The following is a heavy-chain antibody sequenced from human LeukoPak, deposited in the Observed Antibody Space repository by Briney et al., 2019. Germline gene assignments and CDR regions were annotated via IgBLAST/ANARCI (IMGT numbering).Heavy chain of an antibody. Sequence: SETLSLTCTVSGGSISSSSYYWGWIRQPPGKGLEWIGSIYYSGSTYYNPSLKSRVTISVDTSKNQFSLKLSSVTAADTAVYYCARDREYYDIYYMDVWDKGTTVTVSS. D-gene: IGHD3-9*01. CDR1: GGSISSSSYY. CDR3: ARDREYYDIYYMDV. J-gene: IGHJ6*03. V-gene: IGHV4-39*07. CDR2: IYYSGST.